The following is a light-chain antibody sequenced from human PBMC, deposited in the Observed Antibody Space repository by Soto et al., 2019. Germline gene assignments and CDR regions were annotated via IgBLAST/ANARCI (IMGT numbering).Light chain of an antibody. CDR3: SSYAGSNDRWV. V-gene: IGLV2-8*01. CDR1: SSDIGAYNY. CDR2: EVS. J-gene: IGLJ3*02. Sequence: QSVLTQPPSASGSPGQSVTISCTGTSSDIGAYNYVSWYQQHPGKAPKLMIHEVSKRPSGVPDRFSGSKSGNTASLTVSGLQAEDEADYYCSSYAGSNDRWVFGGGTKATVL.